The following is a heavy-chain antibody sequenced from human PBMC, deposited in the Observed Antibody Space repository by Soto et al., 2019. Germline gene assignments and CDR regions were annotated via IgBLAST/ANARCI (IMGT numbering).Heavy chain of an antibody. CDR2: IKSKTDGGTT. D-gene: IGHD3-3*01. V-gene: IGHV3-15*07. Sequence: PGGSLRLSCGAAGFTCGNAGMNWVRQAPGKGLEWVGRIKSKTDGGTTDYAAPVKGRFTISRDDSKNTLYLQMNSLKTEDTAVYYCTTVNPAGSVWGGYLAQPYYYYGMDVWGQGTTVTVS. CDR3: TTVNPAGSVWGGYLAQPYYYYGMDV. J-gene: IGHJ6*02. CDR1: GFTCGNAG.